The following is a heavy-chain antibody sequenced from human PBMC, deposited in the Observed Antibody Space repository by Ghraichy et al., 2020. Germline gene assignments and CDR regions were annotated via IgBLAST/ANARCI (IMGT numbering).Heavy chain of an antibody. V-gene: IGHV3-33*01. CDR1: GLTFSSYG. CDR2: IWYDGSNK. J-gene: IGHJ4*02. D-gene: IGHD1-26*01. CDR3: ARSPGSYFDY. Sequence: GESLNISCAASGLTFSSYGMHWVRQAPGKGLEWVAVIWYDGSNKYYADSVKGRFTISRDNSKNTLYLQMNSLRAEDTAVYYCARSPGSYFDYWGQGTLVTVSS.